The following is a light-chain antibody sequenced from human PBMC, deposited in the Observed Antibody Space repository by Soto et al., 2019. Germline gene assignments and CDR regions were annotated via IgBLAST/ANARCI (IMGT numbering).Light chain of an antibody. CDR3: QQYGSSPIT. CDR2: GAS. CDR1: LSVSSSY. J-gene: IGKJ5*01. V-gene: IGKV3-20*01. Sequence: EIVLTQSQGSLFLSPGERATLSCRASLSVSSSYLAWYQQKPGQAPRLLIYGASSRATGIPDRFIGSGSGTDGTISICRRDPEDLAVYYCQQYGSSPITFGQGTRLEIK.